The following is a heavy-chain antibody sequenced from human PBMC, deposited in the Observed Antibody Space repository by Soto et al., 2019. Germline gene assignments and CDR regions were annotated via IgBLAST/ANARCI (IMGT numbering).Heavy chain of an antibody. V-gene: IGHV1-69*13. D-gene: IGHD2-2*01. CDR1: GGTFSSYA. CDR3: ARGNKIVPAN. Sequence: GASVKVSCKASGGTFSSYAISWVRQAPGQGLEWVGGIIPIFGTANYAQKFQGRVTITADESTSTAYMELSSLRSEDTAVYYCARGNKIVPANWGQGTLVTVSS. CDR2: IIPIFGTA. J-gene: IGHJ4*02.